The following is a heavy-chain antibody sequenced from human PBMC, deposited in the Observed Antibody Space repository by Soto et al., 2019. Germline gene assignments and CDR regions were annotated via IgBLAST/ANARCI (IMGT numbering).Heavy chain of an antibody. CDR2: IIPILGIA. Sequence: QVQLVQSGAEVKKPGSSVKVSCKASGGTFSSYTISWVRQAPGQGLEWMGRIIPILGIANYAQKFQGRVTITADKSTSTAYMELSSLRSEDTAVYYCAREYCSSTRCYAYDAFDIWGQGTMVTVSS. V-gene: IGHV1-69*08. D-gene: IGHD2-2*01. J-gene: IGHJ3*02. CDR3: AREYCSSTRCYAYDAFDI. CDR1: GGTFSSYT.